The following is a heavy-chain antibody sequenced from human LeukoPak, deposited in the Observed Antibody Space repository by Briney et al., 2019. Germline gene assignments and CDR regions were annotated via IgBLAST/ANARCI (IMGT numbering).Heavy chain of an antibody. CDR3: TKSDGYGLIRI. D-gene: IGHD3-10*01. J-gene: IGHJ3*02. V-gene: IGHV4-39*07. CDR1: GDSITGYY. Sequence: SETLSLTCSVSGDSITGYYWGRIRQPPGKGLEWVGNIYYTGNTYYNSSLKSRVTIPLDTSKNQFSLKVISMTAADTAAYYCTKSDGYGLIRICGRGTTVTVSS. CDR2: IYYTGNT.